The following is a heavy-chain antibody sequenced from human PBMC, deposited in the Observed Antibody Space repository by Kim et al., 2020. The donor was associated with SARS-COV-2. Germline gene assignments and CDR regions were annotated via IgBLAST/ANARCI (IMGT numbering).Heavy chain of an antibody. J-gene: IGHJ3*01. Sequence: SQTLSLTCAISGDSVSSNIAPWNWLRQSPSRGLEWLGRTYYRSKWYNDYAVSVKSRITIHPDTSKNQFSLHLNSVPPEDTAVYYCARATGGGIGSFHFWGQLTMVTVSS. CDR3: ARATGGGIGSFHF. CDR1: GDSVSSNIAP. CDR2: TYYRSKWYN. V-gene: IGHV6-1*01. D-gene: IGHD7-27*01.